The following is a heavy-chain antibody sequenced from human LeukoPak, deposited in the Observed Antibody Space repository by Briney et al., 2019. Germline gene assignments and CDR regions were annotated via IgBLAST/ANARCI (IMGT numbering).Heavy chain of an antibody. CDR2: ISAYNGNT. V-gene: IGHV1-18*01. J-gene: IGHJ6*03. CDR1: GYTFTSYG. D-gene: IGHD5-18*01. CDR3: ARDRREIKLWPREYYYYYMDV. Sequence: ASVKVSCKASGYTFTSYGISWVRQAPGQGLEWMGWISAYNGNTNYAQKLQGRVTMTTDTSTSTAYMELRSLRSDDTAVYYCARDRREIKLWPREYYYYYMDVWGKGTTVTISS.